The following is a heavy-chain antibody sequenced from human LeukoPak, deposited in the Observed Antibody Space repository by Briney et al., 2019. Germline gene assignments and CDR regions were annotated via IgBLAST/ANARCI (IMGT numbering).Heavy chain of an antibody. CDR1: GFTFSSYS. Sequence: GGSLGLSCAASGFTFSSYSMNWVRQAPGKGLEWVSYISSSSSTIYYADSVKGRFTISRDNAKNSLYLQMNSLRAEDTAVYYCARDRKGETVTKVQYWYFDLWGRGTLVTVSS. CDR3: ARDRKGETVTKVQYWYFDL. CDR2: ISSSSSTI. D-gene: IGHD4-17*01. V-gene: IGHV3-48*01. J-gene: IGHJ2*01.